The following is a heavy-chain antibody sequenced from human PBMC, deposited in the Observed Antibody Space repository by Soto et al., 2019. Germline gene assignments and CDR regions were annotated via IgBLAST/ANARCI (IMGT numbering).Heavy chain of an antibody. V-gene: IGHV3-33*01. Sequence: GGSLRLSCAASGFTFSSYGMHWVRQAPGKGLEWVAVIWYDGSNKYYADSVKGRFTISRDNSKNTLYLQMNSLRAEDTAVYYCARAGDYGRYYFDYWGQGTLVTVSS. CDR3: ARAGDYGRYYFDY. J-gene: IGHJ4*02. CDR1: GFTFSSYG. CDR2: IWYDGSNK. D-gene: IGHD4-17*01.